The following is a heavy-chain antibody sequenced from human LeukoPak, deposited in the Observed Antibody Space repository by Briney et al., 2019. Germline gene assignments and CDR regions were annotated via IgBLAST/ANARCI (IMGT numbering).Heavy chain of an antibody. CDR2: IKSDGST. CDR1: GFTFSSYW. V-gene: IGHV3-74*01. J-gene: IGHJ1*01. CDR3: ARAPSEIGGYYPEYFRH. Sequence: PGGSLRLSCAASGFTFSSYWMHWVHHAPGKGLVWVSRIKSDGSTRYADSVKGRFTISRDNAKNTVSLQMTSLRAEDTGVYYCARAPSEIGGYYPEYFRHWGQGTLVIVSS. D-gene: IGHD3-22*01.